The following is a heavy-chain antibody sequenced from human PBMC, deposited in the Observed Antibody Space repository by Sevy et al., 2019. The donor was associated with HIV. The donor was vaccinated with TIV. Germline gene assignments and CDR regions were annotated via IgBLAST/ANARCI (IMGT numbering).Heavy chain of an antibody. D-gene: IGHD3-22*01. J-gene: IGHJ4*02. Sequence: GGSLRLSCAVSGFTFNNAWMNWVRQAPGTGLQWVGLVKSKVDGETTDYAAPVKGSFTISRDDSKNTLFLQMNSLKIETTAVYYCASARGYSDRAALDYWGQGTLVTVSS. CDR3: ASARGYSDRAALDY. V-gene: IGHV3-15*01. CDR2: VKSKVDGETT. CDR1: GFTFNNAW.